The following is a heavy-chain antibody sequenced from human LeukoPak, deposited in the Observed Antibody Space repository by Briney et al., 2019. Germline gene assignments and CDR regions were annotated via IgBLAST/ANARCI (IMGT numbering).Heavy chain of an antibody. D-gene: IGHD3-22*01. CDR3: ALSRGRFYYDSSLRGAFDI. Sequence: SETLSLTCAVSGGSISSGGYSWSWIRQPPGEGLEWIGYIYHSGSTYYNPSLKSRVTISVDRSKNQFSLKLSSVTAADTAVYYCALSRGRFYYDSSLRGAFDIWGQGTMVTVSS. J-gene: IGHJ3*02. CDR2: IYHSGST. CDR1: GGSISSGGYS. V-gene: IGHV4-30-2*01.